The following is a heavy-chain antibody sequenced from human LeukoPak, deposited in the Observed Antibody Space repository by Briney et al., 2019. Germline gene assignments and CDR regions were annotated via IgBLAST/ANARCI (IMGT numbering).Heavy chain of an antibody. J-gene: IGHJ3*02. V-gene: IGHV1-2*02. CDR2: INPNSGGT. D-gene: IGHD5-18*01. CDR3: ARDKASGYSYGEPLDAFDI. Sequence: ASVKVSCKASGYTFTGYYMHWVRQAPGQGLEWMGWINPNSGGTNYAQKFQGRVTMTRDTSISTAYMELSRLRSDDTAVYYCARDKASGYSYGEPLDAFDIWGQGTMVTVSS. CDR1: GYTFTGYY.